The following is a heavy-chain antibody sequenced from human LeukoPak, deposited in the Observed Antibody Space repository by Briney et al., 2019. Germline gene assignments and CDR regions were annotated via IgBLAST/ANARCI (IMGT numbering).Heavy chain of an antibody. CDR1: GGTFSSDA. CDR3: AVGEYYFDY. CDR2: IIPIFGTA. Sequence: SVKVSCKXSGGTFSSDATSWVRQAPGQGLEWMGGIIPIFGTANYAQKFQGRVTITTDESTSTAYMELSSLRSEDTAVYYCAVGEYYFDYWSQGTLVTVSS. D-gene: IGHD3-16*01. V-gene: IGHV1-69*05. J-gene: IGHJ4*02.